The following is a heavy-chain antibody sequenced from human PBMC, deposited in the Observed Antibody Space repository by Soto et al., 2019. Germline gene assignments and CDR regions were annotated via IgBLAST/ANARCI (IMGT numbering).Heavy chain of an antibody. Sequence: EVQLVESGGGLVQPGGSLRLSCATSGFTFSSYSMNWVRQAPGKGLEWVSYISSSSTTIYYADSVKGRFTISRDNXKNSLYLQMNSLRDGDTAMYYCARDPFGVFTAFDSWGQGTLVTVSS. J-gene: IGHJ4*02. D-gene: IGHD3-3*01. CDR2: ISSSSTTI. V-gene: IGHV3-48*02. CDR3: ARDPFGVFTAFDS. CDR1: GFTFSSYS.